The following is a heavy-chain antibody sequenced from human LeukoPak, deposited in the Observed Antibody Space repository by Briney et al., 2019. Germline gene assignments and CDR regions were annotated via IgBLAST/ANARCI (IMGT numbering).Heavy chain of an antibody. CDR1: GYTFTSYD. CDR2: MYPKSGNT. D-gene: IGHD6-19*01. CDR3: ARGGSSGWYQAFDY. V-gene: IGHV1-8*01. Sequence: ASVTVSCKASGYTFTSYDINGVRQAPGQGLEWIGWMYPKSGNTGYAQKFQGRVTMTRNNSISTAYMELSSLGSEDAAVYYCARGGSSGWYQAFDYWGQGTLVTVSS. J-gene: IGHJ4*02.